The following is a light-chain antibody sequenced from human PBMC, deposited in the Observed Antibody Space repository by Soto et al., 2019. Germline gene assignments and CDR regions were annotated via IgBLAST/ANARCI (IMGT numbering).Light chain of an antibody. Sequence: QSVLTQPPSASGTPGQRVTISCSGTRSSIGSHAVNWYQQLPGTAPKRLIFSSDLRPSGVPDRFSGSKSGTSSSLAISGLQSEDEGEYICSAWDDALNIVVFGGGTKLTVL. V-gene: IGLV1-44*01. CDR2: SSD. J-gene: IGLJ2*01. CDR1: RSSIGSHA. CDR3: SAWDDALNIVV.